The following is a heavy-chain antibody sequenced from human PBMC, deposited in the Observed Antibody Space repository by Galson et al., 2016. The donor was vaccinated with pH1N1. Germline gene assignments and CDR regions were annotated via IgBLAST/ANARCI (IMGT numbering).Heavy chain of an antibody. CDR3: ARDLTRRGSLPGYCFDS. V-gene: IGHV3-48*03. CDR2: ISSAGWAI. J-gene: IGHJ4*02. CDR1: GFTFTSFS. D-gene: IGHD2-15*01. Sequence: SLRLSCAASGFTFTSFSMNWVRQAPGKGLEWVSYISSAGWAIHYADSVKGRFTISRDNAKNSLYLQMNSLRAEDTAVYYCARDLTRRGSLPGYCFDSGGQGTLVAVSS.